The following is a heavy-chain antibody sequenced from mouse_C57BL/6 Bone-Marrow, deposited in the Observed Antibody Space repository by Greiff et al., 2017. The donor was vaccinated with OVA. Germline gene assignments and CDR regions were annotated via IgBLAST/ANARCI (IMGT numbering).Heavy chain of an antibody. V-gene: IGHV1-76*01. J-gene: IGHJ1*03. Sequence: VQLQQSGAELVRPGASVKLSCKASGYTFTDYYINWVKQRPGQGLEWIARIYPGSGNTYYNEKFKGKATLTAEKSSSTAYMQLSSLTSEDSAVYFCARSRGNYVWYFDVWGTGTTVTVSS. CDR1: GYTFTDYY. D-gene: IGHD2-1*01. CDR3: ARSRGNYVWYFDV. CDR2: IYPGSGNT.